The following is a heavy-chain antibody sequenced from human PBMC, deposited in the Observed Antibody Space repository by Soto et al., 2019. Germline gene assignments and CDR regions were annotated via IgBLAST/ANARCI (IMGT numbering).Heavy chain of an antibody. V-gene: IGHV4-59*01. J-gene: IGHJ4*02. CDR3: ASVTFGGVVLAH. CDR1: SASFSKYY. D-gene: IGHD3-16*01. Sequence: SETLSLTCTVSSASFSKYYWSWIRQPPGKGXEWXXXXYXNXNXXXXXXLKRRVTISIDMSKKQISLNLTSVTDEDTAVYYCASVTFGGVVLAHWGQGTLVTVS. CDR2: XYXNXNX.